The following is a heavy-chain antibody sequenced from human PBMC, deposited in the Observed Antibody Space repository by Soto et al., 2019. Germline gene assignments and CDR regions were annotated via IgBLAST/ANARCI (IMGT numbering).Heavy chain of an antibody. Sequence: QVQLVQSGAEVKKPGASVKVSCKASGYTFTGYYMHWVRQAPGQGLEWMGWINPNSGGTNYAQKFQGWVTMTRDTPISTAYMELSRLRSDDTAVYYCARERGYYGSDAFDIWGQGTMVTVSS. D-gene: IGHD3-22*01. CDR1: GYTFTGYY. CDR3: ARERGYYGSDAFDI. J-gene: IGHJ3*02. V-gene: IGHV1-2*04. CDR2: INPNSGGT.